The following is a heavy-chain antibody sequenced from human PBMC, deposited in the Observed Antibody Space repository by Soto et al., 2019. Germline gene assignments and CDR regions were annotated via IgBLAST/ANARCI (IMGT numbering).Heavy chain of an antibody. CDR3: ARDPSPYYYGMDV. CDR1: GFTFSDYY. V-gene: IGHV3-11*06. CDR2: ISSSSSYI. J-gene: IGHJ6*02. Sequence: GGSLRLSCAASGFTFSDYYMSWIRQAPGKGLEWVSSISSSSSYIYYADSVKGRFTISRDNAKNSLYLQMNSLRAEDTAVYYCARDPSPYYYGMDVWGQGTTVTVSS.